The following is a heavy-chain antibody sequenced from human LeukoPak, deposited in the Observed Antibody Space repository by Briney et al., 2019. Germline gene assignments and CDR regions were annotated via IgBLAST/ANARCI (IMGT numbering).Heavy chain of an antibody. Sequence: GGSLRLSCAASGFTFSSYAMSWVRQAPGKGLEWVSSFSGSTGNTFSANSVKGRFTISRDNSKNTLYLQMNSLRAEDTAVYYCVKDTQIVVVVAATLGYFQHWGQGTLVTVSS. J-gene: IGHJ1*01. CDR2: FSGSTGNT. CDR3: VKDTQIVVVVAATLGYFQH. V-gene: IGHV3-23*01. D-gene: IGHD2-15*01. CDR1: GFTFSSYA.